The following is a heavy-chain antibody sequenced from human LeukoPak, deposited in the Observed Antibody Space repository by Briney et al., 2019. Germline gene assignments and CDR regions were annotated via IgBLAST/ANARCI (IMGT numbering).Heavy chain of an antibody. V-gene: IGHV4-59*01. J-gene: IGHJ4*02. Sequence: SETLSLTCTVSGGSISSYYWSWIRQPPGKGLEWIGYIYYSGSTNYNPSLKSRVTISVDTSKNQFSLKLSSVTAADTAVYYCARGTGQPYYFDYWGQGTLVTVSS. CDR2: IYYSGST. CDR1: GGSISSYY. D-gene: IGHD1-1*01. CDR3: ARGTGQPYYFDY.